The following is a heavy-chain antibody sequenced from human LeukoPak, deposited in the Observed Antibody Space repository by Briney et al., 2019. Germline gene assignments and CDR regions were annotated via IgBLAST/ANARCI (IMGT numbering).Heavy chain of an antibody. D-gene: IGHD3-10*01. CDR3: ARAGTVMVRGVIAY. CDR1: GYTFTSYD. Sequence: ASVKVSCKASGYTFTSYDINWVRQATGQGLEWMGIINPSGGSTSYAQKFQGRVTMTRDTSTSTVYMELSSLRSEDTAVYYCARAGTVMVRGVIAYWGQGTLVTVSS. J-gene: IGHJ4*02. CDR2: INPSGGST. V-gene: IGHV1-46*01.